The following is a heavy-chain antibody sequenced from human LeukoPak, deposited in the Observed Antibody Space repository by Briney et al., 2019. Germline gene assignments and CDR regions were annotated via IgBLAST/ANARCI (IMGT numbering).Heavy chain of an antibody. CDR2: IIPIFGTA. V-gene: IGHV1-69*13. CDR3: ARTMGYCSGGSCYPPNWFDP. CDR1: GYTFTSYY. Sequence: ASVKVSCKASGYTFTSYYMHWVRQAPGQGLEWMGGIIPIFGTANYAQKFQGRVTITADESTSTAYMELSSLRSEDTAVYYCARTMGYCSGGSCYPPNWFDPWGQGTLVTVSS. J-gene: IGHJ5*02. D-gene: IGHD2-15*01.